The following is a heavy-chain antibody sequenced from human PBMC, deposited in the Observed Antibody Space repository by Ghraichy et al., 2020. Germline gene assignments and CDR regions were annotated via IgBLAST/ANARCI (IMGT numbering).Heavy chain of an antibody. Sequence: ESLNISCAASGFTFSSYAMSWVRQAPGKGLEWVSAISGSGGSTYYADSVKGRFTISRDNSKNTLYLQMNSLRAEDTAVYYCAKVSLPYDFWSGYHPKAYYYYYGMDVWGQGTTVTVSS. D-gene: IGHD3-3*01. CDR3: AKVSLPYDFWSGYHPKAYYYYYGMDV. CDR1: GFTFSSYA. V-gene: IGHV3-23*01. CDR2: ISGSGGST. J-gene: IGHJ6*02.